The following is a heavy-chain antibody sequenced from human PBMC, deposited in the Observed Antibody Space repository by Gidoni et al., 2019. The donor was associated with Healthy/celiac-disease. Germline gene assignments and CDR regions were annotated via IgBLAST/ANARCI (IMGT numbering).Heavy chain of an antibody. D-gene: IGHD3-10*01. CDR2: IKKDGSEK. V-gene: IGHV3-7*01. CDR1: GFTFSIYW. Sequence: EVQLVESGGGLVQPGGSLTLSCAASGFTFSIYWMSWVRQAPGKGLEWVANIKKDGSEKYYVDSVKGRFTISRDNAKNSLYLQMNGLRAEDTAVYYCARVRSGGHQWAKVWGAFDIWGQGTMVTVSS. CDR3: ARVRSGGHQWAKVWGAFDI. J-gene: IGHJ3*02.